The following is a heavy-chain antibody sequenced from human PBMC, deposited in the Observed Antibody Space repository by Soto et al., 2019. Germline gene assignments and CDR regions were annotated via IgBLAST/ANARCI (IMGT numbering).Heavy chain of an antibody. CDR1: GGSFSGYY. D-gene: IGHD2-8*01. J-gene: IGHJ6*03. CDR2: INHSGST. V-gene: IGHV4-34*01. CDR3: ARALRYCTNGVCYTRLNYYMDV. Sequence: SETLSLTCAVYGGSFSGYYWSWIRQPPGKGLEWIGEINHSGSTNYNPSLKSRVTISVDTSKNQFSLNLSSVTAADTAVYYCARALRYCTNGVCYTRLNYYMDVWGKGTTVTVSS.